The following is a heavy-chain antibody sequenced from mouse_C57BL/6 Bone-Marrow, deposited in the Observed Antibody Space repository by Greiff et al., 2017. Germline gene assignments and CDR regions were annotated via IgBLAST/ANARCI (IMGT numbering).Heavy chain of an antibody. CDR2: ISNGGGST. J-gene: IGHJ1*03. CDR1: GFTFSDYY. Sequence: EVMLVESGGGLVQPGGSLKLSCAASGFTFSDYYMYWVRQTPEKRLEWVAYISNGGGSTYYPDTVKGRFTISRDNAKNTLYLQMSRLKSEDTAMYYCARRRGYFDVWGTGTTVTGSS. V-gene: IGHV5-12*01. CDR3: ARRRGYFDV.